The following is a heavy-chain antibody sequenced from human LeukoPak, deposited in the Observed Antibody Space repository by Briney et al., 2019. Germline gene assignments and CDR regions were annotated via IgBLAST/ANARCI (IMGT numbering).Heavy chain of an antibody. Sequence: EESLKISCKGSGYSFTSYWISWVREMPGKGLEWMGRIDPSDSYTNYSPSFQGHVTISADKSISTAYLQWSSLKASDTAMYYCAIPVLGYCSGGSCRWAFDIWGQGTMVTVSS. D-gene: IGHD2-15*01. CDR2: IDPSDSYT. CDR1: GYSFTSYW. CDR3: AIPVLGYCSGGSCRWAFDI. V-gene: IGHV5-10-1*01. J-gene: IGHJ3*02.